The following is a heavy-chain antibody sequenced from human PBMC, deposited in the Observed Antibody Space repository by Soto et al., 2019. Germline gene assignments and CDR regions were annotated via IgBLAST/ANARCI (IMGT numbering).Heavy chain of an antibody. CDR1: GYSFTSYW. V-gene: IGHV5-51*01. CDR3: AKSPRPYTSGLPDYYDL. Sequence: GESLKISCKGSGYSFTSYWIGWVRQMPGKGLEWMGIIYPGDSDTRYSPSFQGQVTISRDNSKSTLFLQMNSLRGEDTAIYYCAKSPRPYTSGLPDYYDLWGPGTLVTVSS. D-gene: IGHD6-19*01. J-gene: IGHJ4*02. CDR2: IYPGDSDT.